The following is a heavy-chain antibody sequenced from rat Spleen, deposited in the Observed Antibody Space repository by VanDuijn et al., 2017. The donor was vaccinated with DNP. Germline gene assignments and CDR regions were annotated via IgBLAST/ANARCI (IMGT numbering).Heavy chain of an antibody. CDR2: IIYDSTRT. D-gene: IGHD1-2*01. J-gene: IGHJ2*01. Sequence: EVQLVESGGGLVQPGRSLKLSCAASGFTFSDYNMAWVRQAPKKGLEWVATIIYDSTRTYYRDFVKGRFTISRDNAKSTLYLQMDSLRSEDTATYFCVREVYYYFDNWGQGVMVTVSS. V-gene: IGHV5-7*01. CDR3: VREVYYYFDN. CDR1: GFTFSDYN.